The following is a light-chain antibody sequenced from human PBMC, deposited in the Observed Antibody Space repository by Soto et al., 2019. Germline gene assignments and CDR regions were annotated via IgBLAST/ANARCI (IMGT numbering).Light chain of an antibody. CDR3: CSYAGSYTEV. V-gene: IGLV2-11*01. CDR1: SSDVGTYNY. J-gene: IGLJ1*01. CDR2: DVS. Sequence: QSALTQPRSVSGSPGQSVTISCTGTSSDVGTYNYVSWYQQHPGKAPKVMIYDVSKRPSGVPDRFSGSKSGNTASLTISGLQAEDEADYYCCSYAGSYTEVFGTGTKVTVL.